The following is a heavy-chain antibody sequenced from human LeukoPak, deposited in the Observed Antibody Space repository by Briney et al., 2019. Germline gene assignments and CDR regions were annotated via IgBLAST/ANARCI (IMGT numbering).Heavy chain of an antibody. V-gene: IGHV3-7*01. Sequence: PGGSLRLSCAASGFTFSSYWMTWVRQAPGKGLEWVANIKRDGSQKYFLDSVKGRFTISRDNARNSLYLQMNSLRAEDTAVYCCARENVDSNGMDVWGQGTTVTVSS. CDR1: GFTFSSYW. D-gene: IGHD3/OR15-3a*01. CDR2: IKRDGSQK. CDR3: ARENVDSNGMDV. J-gene: IGHJ6*02.